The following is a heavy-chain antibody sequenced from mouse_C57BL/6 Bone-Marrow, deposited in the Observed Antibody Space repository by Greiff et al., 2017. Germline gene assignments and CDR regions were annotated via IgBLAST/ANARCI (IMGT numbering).Heavy chain of an antibody. V-gene: IGHV1-4*01. J-gene: IGHJ2*01. CDR1: GYTFTSYT. CDR2: INPSSGYP. Sequence: QVQLQQSGAELARPGASVKMSCKASGYTFTSYTMHWVKQRPGQGLEWIGYINPSSGYPSYNQKFKDKAILTADKPSSTAYMLLSSRTSEDSAVYYCARKGHTDVMDYWGQGTTLTVSS. CDR3: ARKGHTDVMDY. D-gene: IGHD1-1*01.